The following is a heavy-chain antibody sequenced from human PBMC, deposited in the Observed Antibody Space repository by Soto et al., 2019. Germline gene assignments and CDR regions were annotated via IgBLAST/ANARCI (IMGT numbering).Heavy chain of an antibody. CDR3: ARVLYGSGYGMDV. CDR1: GGTFSSYT. D-gene: IGHD3-10*01. CDR2: IIPILGIA. J-gene: IGHJ6*02. V-gene: IGHV1-69*02. Sequence: QVQLVQSGAEVKKPGSSVKVSCKASGGTFSSYTISWVRQAPGQGLEWMGRIIPILGIANYAQKFQGRVTITADKPTSTAYMELSSLRSEDTAVYYCARVLYGSGYGMDVWGQGTTVTVSS.